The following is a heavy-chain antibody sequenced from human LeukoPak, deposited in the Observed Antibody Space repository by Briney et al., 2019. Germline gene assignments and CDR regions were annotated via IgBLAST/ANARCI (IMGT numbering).Heavy chain of an antibody. CDR3: ARADTTGGYYFDY. Sequence: PGGSLRLSCAASGITFTSSSMTWVRQAPGKGLEWVSSISSSSSYIYFADSLKGRFTISRDNAKNSLYLQMNSLRAEDTAVYYCARADTTGGYYFDYWGQGTQVTVSS. J-gene: IGHJ4*02. D-gene: IGHD4-17*01. CDR1: GITFTSSS. V-gene: IGHV3-21*01. CDR2: ISSSSSYI.